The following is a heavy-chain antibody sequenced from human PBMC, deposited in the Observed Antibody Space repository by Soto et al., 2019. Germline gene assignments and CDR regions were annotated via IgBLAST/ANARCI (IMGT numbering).Heavy chain of an antibody. CDR1: GYTFTSYD. J-gene: IGHJ6*04. CDR2: MNPNSGNT. CDR3: ARTYYDFWSGYSPPDV. V-gene: IGHV1-8*01. Sequence: GASVKVSCKASGYTFTSYDINWVRQATGQGLEWMGWMNPNSGNTGYAQKFQGRVTMTRNTSISTAYMELSSLRSEDTAVYYCARTYYDFWSGYSPPDVWGKGTTVTVSS. D-gene: IGHD3-3*01.